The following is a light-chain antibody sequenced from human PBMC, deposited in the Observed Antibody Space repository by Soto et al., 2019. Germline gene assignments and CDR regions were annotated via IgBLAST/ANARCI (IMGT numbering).Light chain of an antibody. J-gene: IGLJ2*01. Sequence: QSVLTQPPSASGTPGQRVTISCSGSTSNIGSNTVNWYQQLPGTAPKLLIYHNNQRPSGVPDRFSGSKSGTSASLAISGLQSEDEADYYCAACDDSLNGPVLGGGTKVTVL. CDR2: HNN. CDR3: AACDDSLNGPV. V-gene: IGLV1-44*01. CDR1: TSNIGSNT.